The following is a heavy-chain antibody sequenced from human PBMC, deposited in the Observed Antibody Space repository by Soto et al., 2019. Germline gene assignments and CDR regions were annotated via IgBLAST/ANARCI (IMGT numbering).Heavy chain of an antibody. D-gene: IGHD3-3*01. CDR2: IYYSGST. Sequence: PSQTLSLTCTVSGGSISSRGYYWSWIRQHPGKGLEWIGYIYYSGSTYYNPSLKSRVTISVDTSENQFSLKLSSVTAADTAVYYCARDSFFDFWSGYTNAFDFCGQRSIVTVSS. CDR1: GGSISSRGYY. V-gene: IGHV4-31*03. J-gene: IGHJ3*01. CDR3: ARDSFFDFWSGYTNAFDF.